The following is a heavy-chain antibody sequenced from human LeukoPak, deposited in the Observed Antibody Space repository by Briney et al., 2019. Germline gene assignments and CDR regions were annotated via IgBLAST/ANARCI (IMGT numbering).Heavy chain of an antibody. CDR1: GGSVSIYT. V-gene: IGHV1-69*05. Sequence: GASVKVSYKASGGSVSIYTINWVRQAPGQGLEWMGGVFPFFGATNYAQKFRGRLTISTDESAATAYMELSSLKSDDTAMYYCARFSTVLGSVKYDFWTDDAFDLWGQGTLVTVSP. D-gene: IGHD3/OR15-3a*01. CDR3: ARFSTVLGSVKYDFWTDDAFDL. CDR2: VFPFFGAT. J-gene: IGHJ3*01.